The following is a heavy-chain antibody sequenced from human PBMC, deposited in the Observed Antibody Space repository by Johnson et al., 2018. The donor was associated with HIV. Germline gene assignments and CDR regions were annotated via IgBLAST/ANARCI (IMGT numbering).Heavy chain of an antibody. CDR2: ISYDGSNK. J-gene: IGHJ3*02. D-gene: IGHD6-13*01. CDR3: ARDKGSWFDDAFDI. V-gene: IGHV3-30*03. Sequence: QVQLVESGGGLVKPGGSLRLSCAASGFTFSDYYMSCIRQAPGKGLEWVAFISYDGSNKYYADSVKGRFTISRDNSKNTLYLQMNSLKVEDTAVYYCARDKGSWFDDAFDIWGQGTMVTVSS. CDR1: GFTFSDYY.